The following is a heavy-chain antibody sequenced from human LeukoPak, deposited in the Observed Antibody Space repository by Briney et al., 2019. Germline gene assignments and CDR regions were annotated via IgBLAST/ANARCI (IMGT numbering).Heavy chain of an antibody. J-gene: IGHJ4*02. V-gene: IGHV1-2*06. Sequence: ASVTVSCKASGYTFTGYYMHWVRQAPGQGLEWMGRINPNSGSTNYAQKFQGRVTMTRDTSISTAYMELSRLRSDDTAVYYCARELVKQLVWDYWGQGTLVTVSS. CDR3: ARELVKQLVWDY. CDR1: GYTFTGYY. CDR2: INPNSGST. D-gene: IGHD6-13*01.